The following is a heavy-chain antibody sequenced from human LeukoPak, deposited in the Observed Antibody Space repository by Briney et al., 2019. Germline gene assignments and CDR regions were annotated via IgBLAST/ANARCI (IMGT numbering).Heavy chain of an antibody. Sequence: SETLSLTCAVSGGSISSGGYSWSWIRQPPGKGLEWIGYIYHGGSTYYNPSLKSRVTISVDRSKNQFSLKLSSVTAADTAVYYCARDNFLGGSYNWFDPWGQGTLVTVSS. CDR1: GGSISSGGYS. J-gene: IGHJ5*02. V-gene: IGHV4-30-2*01. D-gene: IGHD1-26*01. CDR3: ARDNFLGGSYNWFDP. CDR2: IYHGGST.